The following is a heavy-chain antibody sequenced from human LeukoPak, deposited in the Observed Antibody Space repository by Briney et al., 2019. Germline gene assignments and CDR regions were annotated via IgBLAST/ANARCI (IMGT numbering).Heavy chain of an antibody. Sequence: ASVKVSCKASGYTFTSYDINWVRQATGQGLEWMGWMNPNSGNTGYAQKFQGRVTITRNTSISTAYMELSSLRSEDTAVYYCARDNLYYGDYTHDAFDIWGQGTMVTVSS. J-gene: IGHJ3*02. D-gene: IGHD4-17*01. CDR1: GYTFTSYD. CDR3: ARDNLYYGDYTHDAFDI. CDR2: MNPNSGNT. V-gene: IGHV1-8*03.